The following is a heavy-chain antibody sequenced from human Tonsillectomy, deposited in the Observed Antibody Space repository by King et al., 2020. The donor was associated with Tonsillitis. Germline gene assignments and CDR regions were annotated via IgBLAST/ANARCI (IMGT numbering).Heavy chain of an antibody. V-gene: IGHV3-21*01. J-gene: IGHJ4*02. Sequence: VKLVKSGGGLVKPGGSLRLSCAASGFTFSSYSMNWVGQAPGKGLEWGASISSSSSYIYYQNSVKGRFTISRDNAKNSLYLQMNSLRAENTAGYYCAGLRDYSIYYWGQGTLVTVSS. CDR1: GFTFSSYS. D-gene: IGHD4-17*01. CDR2: ISSSSSYI. CDR3: AGLRDYSIYY.